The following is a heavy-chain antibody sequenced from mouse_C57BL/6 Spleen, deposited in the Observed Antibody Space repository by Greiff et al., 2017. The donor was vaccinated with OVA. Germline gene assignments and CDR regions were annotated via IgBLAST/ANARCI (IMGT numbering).Heavy chain of an antibody. CDR1: GYTFTDYY. CDR3: ARNDGLHEGDY. D-gene: IGHD2-3*01. V-gene: IGHV1-26*01. J-gene: IGHJ2*01. Sequence: VQLQQSGPELVKPGASVKISCKASGYTFTDYYMNWVKQSHGKSLEWIGDINPNNGGTSYNQKFKGKATLTVDKSSSTAYMELRSLTSEDSAVYYCARNDGLHEGDYWGQGTTLTVSS. CDR2: INPNNGGT.